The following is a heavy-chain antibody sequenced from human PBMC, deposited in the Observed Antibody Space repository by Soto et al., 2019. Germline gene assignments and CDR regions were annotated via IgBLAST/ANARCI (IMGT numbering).Heavy chain of an antibody. J-gene: IGHJ4*02. CDR1: GYNLIYYY. D-gene: IGHD3-10*01. CDR2: VNPKNGGT. Sequence: ASVKFPFKPSGYNLIYYYIHWLRLAPGQGLQWMGWVNPKNGGTSHAQKFQGRVTMTRDTSTNTVYMELNSLTSDDRAIYYCTRRDKSGSFDYWGQGTPVTVSS. V-gene: IGHV1-2*02. CDR3: TRRDKSGSFDY.